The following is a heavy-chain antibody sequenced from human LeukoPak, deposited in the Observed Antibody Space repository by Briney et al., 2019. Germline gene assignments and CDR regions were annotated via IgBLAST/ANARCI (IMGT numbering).Heavy chain of an antibody. CDR1: GGSISSGGYY. V-gene: IGHV4-31*03. Sequence: SETLSLTCTVSGGSISSGGYYWSWIRQHPGKGLEWIGYIYYSGSTYYNPSLKSRVTISVDTSKNQFSLKLSSVTAADTAVYYCARLNYDFWSGYHHLYYFDYWGQGTLVTVSS. J-gene: IGHJ4*02. D-gene: IGHD3-3*01. CDR2: IYYSGST. CDR3: ARLNYDFWSGYHHLYYFDY.